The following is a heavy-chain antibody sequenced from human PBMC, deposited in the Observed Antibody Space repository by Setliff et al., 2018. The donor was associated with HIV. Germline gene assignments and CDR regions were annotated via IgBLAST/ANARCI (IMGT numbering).Heavy chain of an antibody. V-gene: IGHV4-28*06. CDR2: IYHNGNT. CDR1: GYSISSSNW. CDR3: ARMGNSYDSSGSYDYFDY. J-gene: IGHJ4*02. D-gene: IGHD3-22*01. Sequence: SETLSLTCAVSGYSISSSNWWAWFRQPPGKGLEWIGYIYHNGNTNYNPSLRSRITMSIDTSKNQFFLKLSSVTALDTATYYCARMGNSYDSSGSYDYFDYWGQGTLVTVSS.